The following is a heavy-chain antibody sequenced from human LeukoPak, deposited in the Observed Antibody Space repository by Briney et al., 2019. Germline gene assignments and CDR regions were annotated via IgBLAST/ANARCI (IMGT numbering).Heavy chain of an antibody. CDR2: IIPIFGTA. V-gene: IGHV1-69*13. J-gene: IGHJ4*02. CDR3: AREDQVGATLWGYFDY. D-gene: IGHD1-26*01. Sequence: GASVKVSCKVSGYTLTELSMHWVRQAPGQGLEWMGGIIPIFGTANYAQKFQGRVTITADESTSTAYMELSSLRSEDTAVYYCAREDQVGATLWGYFDYWGQGTLVTVSS. CDR1: GYTLTELS.